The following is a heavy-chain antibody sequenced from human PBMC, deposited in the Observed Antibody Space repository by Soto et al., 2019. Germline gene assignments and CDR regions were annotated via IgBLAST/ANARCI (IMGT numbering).Heavy chain of an antibody. V-gene: IGHV3-30-3*01. J-gene: IGHJ4*02. CDR2: ISYDGSNK. D-gene: IGHD2-15*01. CDR3: ARAFPEVVAATELDY. Sequence: QVQLVESGGGVVQPGRSLRLSCAASGFTFSSYAMHWVRQAPGKGLEWVAVISYDGSNKYYADSVKGRFTISRDNSKNTLYLQMTSLRAEDTAVYYCARAFPEVVAATELDYWGQGTLVTVSS. CDR1: GFTFSSYA.